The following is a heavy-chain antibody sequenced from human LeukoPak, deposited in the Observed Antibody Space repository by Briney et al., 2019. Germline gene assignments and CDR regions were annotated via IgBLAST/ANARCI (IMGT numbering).Heavy chain of an antibody. CDR1: GGSFSGYY. V-gene: IGHV4-34*01. D-gene: IGHD6-6*01. CDR3: ARRVGSSSSADY. Sequence: SETLSLTCAVYGGSFSGYYWSWIRQPPGKGLEWIGEINHSGSTNYNPSLKSRVTISVDTSKNQFSLKLSSMTAADTAVYYCARRVGSSSSADYWGQGTLVTVSS. CDR2: INHSGST. J-gene: IGHJ4*02.